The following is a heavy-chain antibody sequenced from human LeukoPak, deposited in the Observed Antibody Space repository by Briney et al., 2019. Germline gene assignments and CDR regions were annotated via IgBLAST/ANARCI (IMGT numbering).Heavy chain of an antibody. CDR1: GFTFSSYA. Sequence: GGSLRLSCAASGFTFSSYAMSWVRQAPGKGLEWVSAISGSGGSTYYADSVKGRFTISRDNSKNTLYLQMNSLRAEDTAVYYSAKSPSSYYYYYMDVWGKGTTVTVSS. CDR2: ISGSGGST. J-gene: IGHJ6*03. CDR3: AKSPSSYYYYYMDV. V-gene: IGHV3-23*01.